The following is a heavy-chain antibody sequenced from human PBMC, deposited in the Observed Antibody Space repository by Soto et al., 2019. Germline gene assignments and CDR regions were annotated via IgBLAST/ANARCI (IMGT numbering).Heavy chain of an antibody. CDR3: AADLVPDTAMVTYYFDY. CDR1: GFTFSNAW. Sequence: GGSLRLSCAASGFTFSNAWMSWVRQAPGKGLEWVGRIKTKTDGGTTDYAAPVKGRFTISRDDSKNTLYLQMSSLRSEDTAVYYCAADLVPDTAMVTYYFDYWGQGTLVTVSS. D-gene: IGHD5-18*01. V-gene: IGHV3-15*01. J-gene: IGHJ4*02. CDR2: IKTKTDGGTT.